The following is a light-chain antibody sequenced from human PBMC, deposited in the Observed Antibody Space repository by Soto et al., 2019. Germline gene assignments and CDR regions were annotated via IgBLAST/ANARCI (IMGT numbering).Light chain of an antibody. CDR1: RSNIGSSN. CDR2: SDN. CDR3: AAWDDSLNASV. V-gene: IGLV1-44*01. J-gene: IGLJ3*02. Sequence: QSVLTQPPSASGTPGQRVTIFCSGSRSNIGSSNVNWYQQLPGTAPKVLIYSDNVRPSGVPDRFSGSKSGTSASLAISGLQSEDEADYYCAAWDDSLNASVFGEGTKLTVL.